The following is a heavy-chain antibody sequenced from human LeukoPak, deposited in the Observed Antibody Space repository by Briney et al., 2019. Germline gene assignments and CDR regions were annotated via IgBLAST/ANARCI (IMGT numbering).Heavy chain of an antibody. Sequence: SETLSLTCAVYGGSFSNYYWGWIRQSPVKGLEWIGEINDSERTIYNPSLKGRVTISVDTSKNQFSLRLNSVTAADTAIYYCVRRWNYGIYYHIDVWGKGTTVTVSS. CDR2: INDSERT. CDR3: VRRWNYGIYYHIDV. CDR1: GGSFSNYY. D-gene: IGHD1-7*01. V-gene: IGHV4-34*01. J-gene: IGHJ6*03.